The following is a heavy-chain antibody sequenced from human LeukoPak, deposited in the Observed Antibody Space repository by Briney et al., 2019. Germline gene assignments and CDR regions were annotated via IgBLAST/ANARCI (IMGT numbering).Heavy chain of an antibody. D-gene: IGHD6-19*01. Sequence: PSETLSLTCTVSGASISSYYWSWIRQPAGKGLEWIGRIDGSGNTNYNPSLKSRISVSVDTSKKQVSMKLSYVTAADTAVYYCARDGGSGWFDYWGQGTLVTVSS. V-gene: IGHV4-4*07. CDR2: IDGSGNT. CDR3: ARDGGSGWFDY. J-gene: IGHJ4*02. CDR1: GASISSYY.